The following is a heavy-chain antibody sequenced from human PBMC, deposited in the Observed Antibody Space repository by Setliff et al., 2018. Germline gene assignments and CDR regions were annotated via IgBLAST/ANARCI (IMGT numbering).Heavy chain of an antibody. Sequence: VASVKVSCKASGYPFIGYDINWVRQAPGQGLEWMGWMNPNSGKTGYAQKFQGRVIMTRNTSISTAYLELNTLRSDDTAVYYCARERYFDYWGQGTLVTVSS. J-gene: IGHJ4*02. V-gene: IGHV1-8*02. CDR1: GYPFIGYD. CDR3: ARERYFDY. CDR2: MNPNSGKT.